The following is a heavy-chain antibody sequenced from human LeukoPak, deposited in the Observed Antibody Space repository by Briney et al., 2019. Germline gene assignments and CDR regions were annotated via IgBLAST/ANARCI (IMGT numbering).Heavy chain of an antibody. Sequence: GGSLRLSCAASGFTFSNAWMSWVRQAPGKGLEWVANIKQDGSEKYYVDSVKGRFTISRDNAKNSLYLQMNSLRAEDTAVYYCARDDRYCSGGSCYRDAFDIWGQGTMVTVSS. CDR1: GFTFSNAW. CDR3: ARDDRYCSGGSCYRDAFDI. V-gene: IGHV3-7*01. CDR2: IKQDGSEK. J-gene: IGHJ3*02. D-gene: IGHD2-15*01.